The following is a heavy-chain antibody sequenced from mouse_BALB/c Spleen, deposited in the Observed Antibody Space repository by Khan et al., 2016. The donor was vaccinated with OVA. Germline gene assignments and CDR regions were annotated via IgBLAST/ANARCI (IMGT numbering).Heavy chain of an antibody. Sequence: VQLKQSGPGLVQPSQSLSITCTVSGFSLNNYSVHWVRQSPGKGLEWLGVIWSAGSTDYNAAFISRMTISKDNSRNQIFFRMNSLQPNDTAIYYCARRGYDYGRGALFAYWGQGTLVTVSA. J-gene: IGHJ3*01. V-gene: IGHV2-2*02. CDR3: ARRGYDYGRGALFAY. CDR1: GFSLNNYS. CDR2: IWSAGST. D-gene: IGHD2-4*01.